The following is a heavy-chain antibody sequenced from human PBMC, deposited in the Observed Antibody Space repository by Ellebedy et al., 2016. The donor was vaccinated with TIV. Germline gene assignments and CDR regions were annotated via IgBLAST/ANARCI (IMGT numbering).Heavy chain of an antibody. D-gene: IGHD3-3*01. CDR1: GFTFNNAW. CDR2: IKRKSDGGKT. J-gene: IGHJ1*01. V-gene: IGHV3-15*01. CDR3: GRNEYYDFWSGYDEFFQH. Sequence: GGSLRLSXAASGFTFNNAWMSWVRQAPGKGPEWVGRIKRKSDGGKTDYAAPVKGRFTISRDDSKSTLYLQMNSLKTEDTAVYYCGRNEYYDFWSGYDEFFQHWGQGTLVTVSS.